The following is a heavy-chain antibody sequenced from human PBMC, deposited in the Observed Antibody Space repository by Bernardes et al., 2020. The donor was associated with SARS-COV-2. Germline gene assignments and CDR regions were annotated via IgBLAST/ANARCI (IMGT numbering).Heavy chain of an antibody. CDR1: GFTFRDYT. D-gene: IGHD4-17*01. CDR3: ATEDGEGPES. J-gene: IGHJ1*01. V-gene: IGHV3-33*01. Sequence: SRRLSCTASGFTFRDYTRHRVRQAPAKGLEWVAVFWHAGRRELHVDDVKGRFAILRDNSNTTHYLQMNNLRIEDTALNPRATEDGEGPESWGQGTLVTVSS. CDR2: FWHAGRRE.